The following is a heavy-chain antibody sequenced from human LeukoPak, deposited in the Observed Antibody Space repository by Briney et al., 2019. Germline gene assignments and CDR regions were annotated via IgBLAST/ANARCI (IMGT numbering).Heavy chain of an antibody. V-gene: IGHV1-46*01. CDR2: INPSGGST. CDR3: ATHYYGSGSYYNTIDY. Sequence: ASVKVSCKASGYTFTSYYMHWVRQAPGQELEWMGIINPSGGSTSYAQKFQGRVTMTEDTSTDTAYMELSSLRSEDTAVYYCATHYYGSGSYYNTIDYWGQGTLVAVSS. CDR1: GYTFTSYY. D-gene: IGHD3-10*01. J-gene: IGHJ4*02.